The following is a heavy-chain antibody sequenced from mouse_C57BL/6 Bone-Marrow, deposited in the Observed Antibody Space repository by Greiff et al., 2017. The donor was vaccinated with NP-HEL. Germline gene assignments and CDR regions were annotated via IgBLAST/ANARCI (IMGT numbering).Heavy chain of an antibody. J-gene: IGHJ2*01. CDR3: TRFITTVVATYDY. CDR1: GYTFTSYW. CDR2: IYPGNSDT. D-gene: IGHD1-1*01. Sequence: EVQLQQSGTVLARPGASVKMSCKTSGYTFTSYWMHWVKQRPGQGLEWIGAIYPGNSDTSYNQKFKGKAKLTAVTSASTAYMELSSLTNEDSAVYYCTRFITTVVATYDYWGQGTTLTVSS. V-gene: IGHV1-5*01.